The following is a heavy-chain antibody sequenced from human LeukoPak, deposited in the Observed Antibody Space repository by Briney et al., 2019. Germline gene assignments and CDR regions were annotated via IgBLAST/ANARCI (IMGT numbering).Heavy chain of an antibody. CDR2: IYTSGDT. D-gene: IGHD2-2*01. V-gene: IGHV4-4*07. J-gene: IGHJ6*03. Sequence: SETLSLTCTVSGVSISDYYWSWIRQPAGEGLEWIGRIYTSGDTNYNPSLKSRVTMSLDTSKNRFSLKLSPVTAADTAVYYCARSPGAPYLYYYMDVWGKGTTVTVSS. CDR3: ARSPGAPYLYYYMDV. CDR1: GVSISDYY.